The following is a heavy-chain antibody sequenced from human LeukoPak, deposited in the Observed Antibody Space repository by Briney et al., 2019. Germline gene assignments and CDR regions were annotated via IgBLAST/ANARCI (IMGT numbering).Heavy chain of an antibody. D-gene: IGHD6-13*01. J-gene: IGHJ2*01. CDR1: GGSINNGGYY. CDR2: IYYSGSS. Sequence: PSETLSLTCTVSGGSINNGGYYWSWIRQHPGKGLEWIGYIYYSGSSYYNPSLRSRVTISVDTSKNHFSLKLSSVTAADTAVYYCARDQRGVSTAFRRSTTRYFDLWGRGTLVTVSS. CDR3: ARDQRGVSTAFRRSTTRYFDL. V-gene: IGHV4-31*03.